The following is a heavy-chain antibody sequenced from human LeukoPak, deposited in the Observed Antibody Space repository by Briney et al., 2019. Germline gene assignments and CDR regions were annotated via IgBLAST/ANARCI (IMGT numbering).Heavy chain of an antibody. CDR3: EKKSGYDSYRYYYMNV. CDR1: GFTFGDYA. CDR2: IGGSGDNK. Sequence: GGSLRLSCAVSGFTFGDYAMTWVRQAPGKGLEWVSSIGGSGDNKYYADSVMGRFTISRDNSRNTLSLQMNSLRAEDTAMYYCEKKSGYDSYRYYYMNVWGKGATVTVSS. V-gene: IGHV3-23*01. D-gene: IGHD3-22*01. J-gene: IGHJ6*03.